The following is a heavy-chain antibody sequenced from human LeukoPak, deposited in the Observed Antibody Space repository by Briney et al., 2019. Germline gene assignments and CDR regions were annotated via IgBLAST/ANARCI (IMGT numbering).Heavy chain of an antibody. CDR3: ARDGLSSGYYIDY. J-gene: IGHJ4*02. Sequence: ASVKVSCKASGYTFTGYYMHWVRQAPGQGLEWMGWINPNSGGTNYAQKFQGRVTMTRDTSISTAYMELSRLRSDDTAVYYCARDGLSSGYYIDYWGQGTLVTVSS. CDR2: INPNSGGT. V-gene: IGHV1-2*02. CDR1: GYTFTGYY. D-gene: IGHD3-22*01.